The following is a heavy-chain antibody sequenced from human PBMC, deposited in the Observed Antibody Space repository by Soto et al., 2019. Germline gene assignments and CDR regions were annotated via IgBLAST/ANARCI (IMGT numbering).Heavy chain of an antibody. V-gene: IGHV4-39*01. D-gene: IGHD2-2*03. CDR3: ARRYGYCFDY. CDR1: YGTSINNGCH. CDR2: IKYSGTT. J-gene: IGHJ4*02. Sequence: TVAYGTSINNGCHRGSIRQPPGKGLEWIASIKYSGTTFYNPSLKSRVTLSVDTSKNQFALKLSSVTAAETAVYYCARRYGYCFDYWGQGTQVTVSS.